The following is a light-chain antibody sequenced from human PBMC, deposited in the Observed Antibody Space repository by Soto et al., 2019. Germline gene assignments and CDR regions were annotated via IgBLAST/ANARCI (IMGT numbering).Light chain of an antibody. Sequence: AIRMTQFPSSLSASVGDRVTITCRASQDIRSDLGWYQKRPGKAPKLLIYAASSLQSGVPSRFSGSGSGTDFTLTISSLQPEDFATYYCLQDHNYPLTFGGGTKVDIK. J-gene: IGKJ4*01. V-gene: IGKV1-6*01. CDR2: AAS. CDR1: QDIRSD. CDR3: LQDHNYPLT.